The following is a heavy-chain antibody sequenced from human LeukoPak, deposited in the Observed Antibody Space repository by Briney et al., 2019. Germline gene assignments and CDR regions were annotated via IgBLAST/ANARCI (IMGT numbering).Heavy chain of an antibody. CDR3: AYSPSYCSSTSCYMAYYYYMDV. CDR2: IIPIFGTA. V-gene: IGHV1-69*05. J-gene: IGHJ6*03. Sequence: ASVKVSCKASGGTFSSYAISWVRQAPGQGLEWMGGIIPIFGTANYAQKFQGRVTITTDESTSTAYMELSSLRSEDTAVYYCAYSPSYCSSTSCYMAYYYYMDVWGKGTTVTVSS. D-gene: IGHD2-2*02. CDR1: GGTFSSYA.